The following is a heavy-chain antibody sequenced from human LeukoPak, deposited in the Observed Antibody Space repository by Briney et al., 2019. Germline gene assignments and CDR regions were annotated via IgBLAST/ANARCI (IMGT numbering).Heavy chain of an antibody. Sequence: GESLKISCKGSGYSFTTYWIAWVRQMPGRGLEWMGRIDPSDSYIDYSPSLRGRITISVDKSINTAYLQWSSLEASDTAMYYCARPPTNYYGLGPFDPWGQGTRVTVSS. CDR2: IDPSDSYI. CDR1: GYSFTTYW. V-gene: IGHV5-10-1*01. D-gene: IGHD3-10*01. J-gene: IGHJ5*02. CDR3: ARPPTNYYGLGPFDP.